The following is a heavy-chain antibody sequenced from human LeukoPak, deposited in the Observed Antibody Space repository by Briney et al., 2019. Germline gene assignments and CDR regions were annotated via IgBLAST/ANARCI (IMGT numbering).Heavy chain of an antibody. Sequence: SETLSLTCTVSGGSISSGGYYWSWIRQHPGKGLEWIGYIYYSGSTYYNPSLESRVTISVDTSKNQFSLKLSSVTAADTAVYYCARLVAPITMVRGVISHFDYWGQGTLVTVSS. CDR2: IYYSGST. V-gene: IGHV4-31*03. D-gene: IGHD3-10*01. CDR1: GGSISSGGYY. CDR3: ARLVAPITMVRGVISHFDY. J-gene: IGHJ4*02.